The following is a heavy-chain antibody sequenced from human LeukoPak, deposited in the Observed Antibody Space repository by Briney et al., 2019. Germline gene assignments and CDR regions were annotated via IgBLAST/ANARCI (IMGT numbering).Heavy chain of an antibody. CDR1: GYTFTIYG. CDR2: ISAYNGNT. J-gene: IGHJ3*02. D-gene: IGHD3-16*01. CDR3: ARGGYDYLWGSSPDAFDI. V-gene: IGHV1-18*01. Sequence: ASVKVSCKASGYTFTIYGITWLRQAPGQGLEWMGWISAYNGNTNYAQKVQGRVTMTTDTSTSTAYMELRSLRSDDTAVYYCARGGYDYLWGSSPDAFDIWGQGTMVTVSS.